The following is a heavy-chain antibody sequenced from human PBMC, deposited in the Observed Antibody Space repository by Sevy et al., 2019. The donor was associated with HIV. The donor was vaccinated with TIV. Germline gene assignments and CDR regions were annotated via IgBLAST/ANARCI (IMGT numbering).Heavy chain of an antibody. CDR1: GFTLNKAW. CDR2: IKSETDGGTT. Sequence: GGSLRLSCAASGFTLNKAWMNWVRQAPGKGLEWVGRIKSETDGGTTDYAEPVKGRFSISRDDSKNTLYLQMNSLKIEDTAVYYCSMEDGYNYFDYWGQGALVTLSS. V-gene: IGHV3-15*07. D-gene: IGHD5-12*01. J-gene: IGHJ4*02. CDR3: SMEDGYNYFDY.